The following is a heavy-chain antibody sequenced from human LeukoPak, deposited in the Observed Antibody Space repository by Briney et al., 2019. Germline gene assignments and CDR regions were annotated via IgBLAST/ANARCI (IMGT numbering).Heavy chain of an antibody. D-gene: IGHD6-13*01. CDR3: ARVLGSSWYLRGAFDI. Sequence: GGSLRLSCAASGFSFRNYAMHWVRQAPGKGLEWVSFISYDGSNKYYADSVKGRFNISRDNSKNTLYPQMNSLRTEDTAVYYCARVLGSSWYLRGAFDIWGQGTMVTVSS. J-gene: IGHJ3*02. CDR1: GFSFRNYA. V-gene: IGHV3-30-3*01. CDR2: ISYDGSNK.